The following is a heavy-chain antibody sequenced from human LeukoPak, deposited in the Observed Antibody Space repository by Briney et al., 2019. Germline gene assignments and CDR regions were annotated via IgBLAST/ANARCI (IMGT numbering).Heavy chain of an antibody. J-gene: IGHJ4*02. V-gene: IGHV3-23*01. CDR3: AKDSSVPYGITN. D-gene: IGHD4-17*01. CDR2: IDGSGGNT. Sequence: GGSLRLSCVVSGFTFSRYAMSWVRQAPRKGLEWVSAIDGSGGNTFYADSVKGRFTISRDNSKNTLFLRMNSLRAEDTAVYFCAKDSSVPYGITNWGQGTLVTVS. CDR1: GFTFSRYA.